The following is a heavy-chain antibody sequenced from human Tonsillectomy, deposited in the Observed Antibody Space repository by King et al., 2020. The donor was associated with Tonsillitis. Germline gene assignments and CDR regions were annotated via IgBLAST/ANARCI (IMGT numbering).Heavy chain of an antibody. CDR1: GDTLTGYT. Sequence: QLQLVQSGAEMKKPGSSVRVSCEASGDTLTGYTINWVRQAPGQGLEWMGRFIPILGIADYSQNWQVRVTFTADKSTGTAYMELSSLRSDDTAVYYCARSLSALWFFDYWGQGTLVTVSS. D-gene: IGHD3-10*01. CDR2: FIPILGIA. CDR3: ARSLSALWFFDY. J-gene: IGHJ4*02. V-gene: IGHV1-69*02.